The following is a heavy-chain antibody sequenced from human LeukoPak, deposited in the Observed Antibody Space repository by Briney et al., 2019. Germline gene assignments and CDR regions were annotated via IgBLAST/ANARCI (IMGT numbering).Heavy chain of an antibody. J-gene: IGHJ6*03. CDR1: GFTFSSYD. Sequence: GGSLRLSCAASGFTFSSYDMHWVRHLPGKGLEWVSTIGTAGDTYYPGPVQGRFTISRENAKNSLFLQMNSLRGGDTAVYYCVRVSSYSCYMDVWGEGTTVTVSS. CDR3: VRVSSYSCYMDV. CDR2: IGTAGDT. D-gene: IGHD2/OR15-2a*01. V-gene: IGHV3-13*01.